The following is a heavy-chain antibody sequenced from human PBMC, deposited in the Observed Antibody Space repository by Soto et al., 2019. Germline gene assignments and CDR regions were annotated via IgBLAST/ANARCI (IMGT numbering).Heavy chain of an antibody. CDR2: VNSDGRST. CDR1: GFTFSSYW. CDR3: ASQGYCRGGTCGAY. Sequence: EVQLVESGGGLVQPGGSLRLSCAASGFTFSSYWMHWVRQVPGKGLVWVSRVNSDGRSTGYADSVKGRFTISRDNAKNMLYLQMSSLRAEDTAVYYCASQGYCRGGTCGAYWGQGTLVTVSS. D-gene: IGHD2-15*01. V-gene: IGHV3-74*01. J-gene: IGHJ4*02.